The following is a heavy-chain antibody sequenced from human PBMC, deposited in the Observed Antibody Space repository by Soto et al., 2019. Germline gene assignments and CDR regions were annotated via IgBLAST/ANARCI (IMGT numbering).Heavy chain of an antibody. D-gene: IGHD3-22*01. Sequence: GASVKLSCKASGYTFTSYGVSWVRQAPGQWLEWMGWISAYNSNTNYAQKLQGRVTMTTDTSTSIGYMEVRSLRADDTAVYYCARVGGTYYYESSGYYYDGPHTNGLETWGQGTLVTVSS. CDR1: GYTFTSYG. V-gene: IGHV1-18*01. CDR3: ARVGGTYYYESSGYYYDGPHTNGLET. J-gene: IGHJ5*02. CDR2: ISAYNSNT.